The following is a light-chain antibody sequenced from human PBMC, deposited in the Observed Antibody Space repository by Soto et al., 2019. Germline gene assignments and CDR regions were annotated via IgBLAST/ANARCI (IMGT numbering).Light chain of an antibody. J-gene: IGKJ2*01. Sequence: DIQMTQSPSTLSASVGDRVTITCRASQRISSWLAWYQQKPGKAPKLLIYKASSLEGGIPSRFSGSGSETEFTLTISSLQPEDFATYYCQQYNSYQYTVGQGTKLDIK. CDR2: KAS. CDR1: QRISSW. CDR3: QQYNSYQYT. V-gene: IGKV1-5*03.